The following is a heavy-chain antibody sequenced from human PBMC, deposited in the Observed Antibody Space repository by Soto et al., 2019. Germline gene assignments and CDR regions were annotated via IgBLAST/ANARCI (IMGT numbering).Heavy chain of an antibody. D-gene: IGHD3-10*01. J-gene: IGHJ3*02. CDR1: GGSISSYY. CDR3: ARRSKNNYGSGGAFDI. CDR2: IYYSGST. Sequence: QVQLQESGPGLVKPSETLSLTCTVSGGSISSYYWSWIRQPPGKGLEWIGYIYYSGSTNYNPSLKSRVTISVDTSKNQFSLKLSSVTAADTAVYYCARRSKNNYGSGGAFDIWGQGTMVIVSS. V-gene: IGHV4-59*01.